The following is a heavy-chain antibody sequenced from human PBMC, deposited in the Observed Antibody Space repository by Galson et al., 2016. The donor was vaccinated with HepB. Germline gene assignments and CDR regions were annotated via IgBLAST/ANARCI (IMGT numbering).Heavy chain of an antibody. CDR3: ARHLWPVACSSTRCSVSDY. J-gene: IGHJ4*02. D-gene: IGHD2-2*01. CDR2: IWNDGNKE. V-gene: IGHV3-33*08. Sequence: SLRLSCAASGFTFRDYGMDWVRQAPGKGLEWVALIWNDGNKEQYADYVKGRFTVSRDNSRNKLYLQMNSLGVDDTAVYYCARHLWPVACSSTRCSVSDYWGQGTLVTVSS. CDR1: GFTFRDYG.